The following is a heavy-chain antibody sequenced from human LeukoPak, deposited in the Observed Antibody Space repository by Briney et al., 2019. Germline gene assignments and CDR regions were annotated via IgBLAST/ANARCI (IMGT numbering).Heavy chain of an antibody. J-gene: IGHJ6*02. D-gene: IGHD4-17*01. V-gene: IGHV3-13*01. CDR1: GFTFSSYD. Sequence: PGGSLRLSCAASGFTFSSYDMHWVRQATGKGLEWVSAIGTAGDTYYPGSVKGRFTISRENAKNSLYLQMNSLRAEDTAVYYCARATDYYYGMDVWGQGTTVTVSS. CDR3: ARATDYYYGMDV. CDR2: IGTAGDT.